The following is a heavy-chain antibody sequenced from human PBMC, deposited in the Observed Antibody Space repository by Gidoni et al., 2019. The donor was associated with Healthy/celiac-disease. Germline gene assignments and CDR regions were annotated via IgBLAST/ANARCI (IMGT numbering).Heavy chain of an antibody. D-gene: IGHD6-13*01. J-gene: IGHJ4*02. CDR3: ARERGLRTIAAAVDY. CDR2: INHSGST. Sequence: QVQLQQWGAGLLKPSETLSLTCAVHGGSFSGYYWSWIRQPPGKGLEWIGEINHSGSTNYNPSLKSRVTISVDTSKNQFSLKLSSVTAADTAVYYCARERGLRTIAAAVDYWGQGTLVTVSS. CDR1: GGSFSGYY. V-gene: IGHV4-34*01.